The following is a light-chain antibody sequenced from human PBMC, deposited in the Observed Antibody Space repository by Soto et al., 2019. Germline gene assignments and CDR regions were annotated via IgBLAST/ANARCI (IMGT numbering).Light chain of an antibody. CDR1: QGISSY. CDR2: AAS. CDR3: QKHNSYPFT. Sequence: DIQLTQSPSFLSASVGDRVTITCRASQGISSYLAWYQQKPGEVPNLLIYAASTLQRGVPSRFSGSGSGTEFTLTISSLQPEDVATYYCQKHNSYPFTFGHGTRLDIK. V-gene: IGKV1-9*01. J-gene: IGKJ5*01.